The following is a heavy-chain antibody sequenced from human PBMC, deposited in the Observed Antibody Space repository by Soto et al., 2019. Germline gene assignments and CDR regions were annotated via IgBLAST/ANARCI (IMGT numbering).Heavy chain of an antibody. Sequence: GGSLRLSCSASGFTFSNFAMHWVRQPPGKELEFVSAINSIGITTYYADSVKGRFTISRDNSKNTLYLQVSSLRPEDTAVYYCAKDGYYDILTGYYFYFDYWGQGTLVTVSS. CDR2: INSIGITT. V-gene: IGHV3-64D*06. CDR1: GFTFSNFA. D-gene: IGHD3-9*01. J-gene: IGHJ4*02. CDR3: AKDGYYDILTGYYFYFDY.